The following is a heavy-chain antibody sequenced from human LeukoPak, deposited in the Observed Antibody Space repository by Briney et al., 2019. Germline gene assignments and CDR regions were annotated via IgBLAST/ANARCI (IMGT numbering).Heavy chain of an antibody. D-gene: IGHD3-3*01. J-gene: IGHJ4*02. V-gene: IGHV3-23*01. CDR2: ISGSGGST. CDR1: GFTFSSYA. CDR3: AKVSRFLEWYTLDY. Sequence: GGSLRLSCAAYGFTFSSYAMSWVRQAPGKGLEWVSAISGSGGSTYYADSVKGRFTISRDNSKNTLYLQMNSLRAEDTAVYYCAKVSRFLEWYTLDYWGQGTLVTVSS.